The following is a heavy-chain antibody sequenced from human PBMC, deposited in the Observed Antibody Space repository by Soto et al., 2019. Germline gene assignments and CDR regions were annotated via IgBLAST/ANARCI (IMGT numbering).Heavy chain of an antibody. V-gene: IGHV4-39*01. J-gene: IGHJ4*02. CDR1: GGSISSSSYY. Sequence: SETLSLTCTVSGGSISSSSYYWGWIRQPPGKGLEWIGSIYYSGSTYYNPSLKSRVTISVDTSKNQFSLKLSSVTAADTAVYYCAHVDTAMVDYWGQGTLVTV. D-gene: IGHD5-18*01. CDR3: AHVDTAMVDY. CDR2: IYYSGST.